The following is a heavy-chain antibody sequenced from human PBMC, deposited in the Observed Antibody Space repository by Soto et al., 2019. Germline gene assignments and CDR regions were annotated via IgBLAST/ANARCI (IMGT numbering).Heavy chain of an antibody. V-gene: IGHV4-59*02. CDR2: TSYSGNT. CDR3: ARDGVGPFDY. D-gene: IGHD3-3*01. J-gene: IGHJ4*02. Sequence: QVQPQESGPGLLKPSETLSLTCTISGGSVSTYYWSWIRQPPGKELEWIGLTSYSGNTNYNPSLKSRVAMAVDTSKNQFSLTLSSVTAADTAVYYCARDGVGPFDYWGQGTLVTVSS. CDR1: GGSVSTYY.